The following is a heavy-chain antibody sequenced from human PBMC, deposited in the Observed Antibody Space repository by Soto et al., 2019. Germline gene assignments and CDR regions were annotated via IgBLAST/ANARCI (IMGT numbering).Heavy chain of an antibody. J-gene: IGHJ6*02. CDR2: IIPIFGKA. D-gene: IGHD3-16*01. CDR3: ASGGEYYDENLPHYYFFGMHV. V-gene: IGHV1-69*13. Sequence: ASVKVSCKASGGTFSNYPITWVRRAPGQGLEWLGGIIPIFGKADYTQKFQGRVTITADEPTSTAYMEISSLRSEDTAVYYCASGGEYYDENLPHYYFFGMHVWGPGTTVTVSS. CDR1: GGTFSNYP.